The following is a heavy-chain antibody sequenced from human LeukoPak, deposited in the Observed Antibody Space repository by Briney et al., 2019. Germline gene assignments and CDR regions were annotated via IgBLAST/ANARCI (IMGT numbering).Heavy chain of an antibody. D-gene: IGHD3-9*01. CDR3: AEGTYFDILTGYYEYYFDY. CDR1: GFTFSSYA. J-gene: IGHJ4*02. Sequence: GGSLRLSCAASGFTFSSYAMSWVRQAPGKGLEWVSAISGSGGSTYYADSVKGRFTISRGNSKNTLYLQMNSLRAEDTAVYYCAEGTYFDILTGYYEYYFDYWGQGTLVTVSS. CDR2: ISGSGGST. V-gene: IGHV3-23*01.